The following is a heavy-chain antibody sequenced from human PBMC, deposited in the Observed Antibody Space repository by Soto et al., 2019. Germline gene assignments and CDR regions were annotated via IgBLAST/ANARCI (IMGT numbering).Heavy chain of an antibody. D-gene: IGHD5-12*01. CDR3: ASRFVDSATGYFDR. CDR1: GVSIINGNYS. V-gene: IGHV4-30-2*01. J-gene: IGHJ4*02. Sequence: PSETLSLTCLVSGVSIINGNYSWTWIRQPPGKALEWIGYIYHSGSTYYNPSLRSRVTLSVYRSKNEFSLNMKSMTAADTAVYYCASRFVDSATGYFDRWGQGTLVTVSS. CDR2: IYHSGST.